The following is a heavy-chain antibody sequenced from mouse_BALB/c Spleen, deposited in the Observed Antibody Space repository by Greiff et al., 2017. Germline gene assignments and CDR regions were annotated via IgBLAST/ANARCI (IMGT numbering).Heavy chain of an antibody. CDR2: IRNKANGYTT. V-gene: IGHV7-3*02. CDR3: ARDIRGSYFDY. CDR1: GFTFTDYY. J-gene: IGHJ2*01. D-gene: IGHD1-3*01. Sequence: EVNVVESGGGLVQPGGSLRLSCATSGFTFTDYYMSWVRQPPGKALEWLGFIRNKANGYTTEYSASVKGRFTISRDNSQSILYLQMNTLRAEDSATYYCARDIRGSYFDYWGQGTTLTVSS.